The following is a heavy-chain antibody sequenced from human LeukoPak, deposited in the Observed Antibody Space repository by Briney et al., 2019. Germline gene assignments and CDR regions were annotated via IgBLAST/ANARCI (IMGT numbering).Heavy chain of an antibody. V-gene: IGHV3-30-3*01. D-gene: IGHD1-26*01. CDR2: ISYDGSNK. Sequence: GGSLRLSCAASGFTFSSYAMHWVRQAPGKGLEWVAVISYDGSNKYYADSVKGRFTISRDNSKNTLYLQMNSLRAEDTAVYYCARTVPSVVGAPRAFDFWGQGTLVTVSS. CDR1: GFTFSSYA. CDR3: ARTVPSVVGAPRAFDF. J-gene: IGHJ4*02.